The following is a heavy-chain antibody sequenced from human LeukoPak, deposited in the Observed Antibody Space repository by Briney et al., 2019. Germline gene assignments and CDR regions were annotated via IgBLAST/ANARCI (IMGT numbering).Heavy chain of an antibody. CDR2: ISYDGSNK. Sequence: PGGSLRLSCAASGFTFSSYAMHWVRQAPGKGLEWVAVISYDGSNKYYADSVKGRFTISRDNSKNTLYLQMNSLRAEDTAVYYCARGVYSASHGPPWGQGTLVTVSS. V-gene: IGHV3-30*04. CDR1: GFTFSSYA. J-gene: IGHJ5*02. D-gene: IGHD1-26*01. CDR3: ARGVYSASHGPP.